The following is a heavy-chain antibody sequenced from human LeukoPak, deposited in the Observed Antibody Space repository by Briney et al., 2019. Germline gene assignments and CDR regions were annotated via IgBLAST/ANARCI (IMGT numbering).Heavy chain of an antibody. D-gene: IGHD1-26*01. CDR2: IYYSGST. J-gene: IGHJ4*02. Sequence: PSETLSLTCTVSGGSISSYYWSWIRQPAGKGLEWIGYIYYSGSTNYNPSLKSRVTISVDTSKNQFSLKLSSVTAVDTAVYYCARHGLEVGSGRYNYFDYWGQGTLVTVSS. CDR3: ARHGLEVGSGRYNYFDY. V-gene: IGHV4-59*08. CDR1: GGSISSYY.